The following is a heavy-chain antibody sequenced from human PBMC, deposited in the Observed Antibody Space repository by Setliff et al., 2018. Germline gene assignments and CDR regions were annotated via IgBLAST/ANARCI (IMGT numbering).Heavy chain of an antibody. CDR3: TRGRQNYYYMDV. V-gene: IGHV4-4*07. CDR2: ISSNGRT. CDR1: GGSVTSYY. J-gene: IGHJ6*03. Sequence: SETLSLTCTVSGGSVTSYYWSWIRQAAGKGLEWVGRISSNGRTNYNPSLEGRVSMSVDTSKNQISLHLTSMTTADTAHYYCTRGRQNYYYMDVWGKGTTVTVSS.